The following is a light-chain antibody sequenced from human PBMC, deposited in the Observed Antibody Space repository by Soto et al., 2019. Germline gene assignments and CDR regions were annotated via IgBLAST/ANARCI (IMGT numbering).Light chain of an antibody. V-gene: IGLV2-8*01. J-gene: IGLJ2*01. CDR2: EVY. Sequence: QSALTQPPSASGSPGQSVTISCTGTSSDVGGYNYVSWYQHHPDKAPKLIIYEVYKRPSAVPDRFSGSKSGNTASLTVSRLQAEDEAEYYCSSYAASDSFVVFGGGTKLTVL. CDR1: SSDVGGYNY. CDR3: SSYAASDSFVV.